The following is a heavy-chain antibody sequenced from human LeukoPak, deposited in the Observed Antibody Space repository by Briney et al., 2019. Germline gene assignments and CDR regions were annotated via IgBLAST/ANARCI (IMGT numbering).Heavy chain of an antibody. CDR2: ISDSGDST. D-gene: IGHD6-13*01. V-gene: IGHV3-23*01. J-gene: IGHJ4*02. Sequence: GGSLRLSCAASGFTFSNYAMSWVRQAPGKGLEWVSVISDSGDSTFYADSVKGRFTISRDSSKNTLYLQMNSLRAEDTAVYYCARVGQQLAFDHWGQGTLVTVSS. CDR3: ARVGQQLAFDH. CDR1: GFTFSNYA.